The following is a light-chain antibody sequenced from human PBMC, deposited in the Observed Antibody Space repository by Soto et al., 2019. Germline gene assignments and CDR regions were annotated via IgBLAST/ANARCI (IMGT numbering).Light chain of an antibody. Sequence: QSVLTQPASVSGSLGQSITMSCTGSSSDVGGFNYVSWYQHHSGQAPKLMISEVSNRLSGVSDRFSGSKSGNTASLTISGLQAEDEADYYCASLTTTSFVFGTGTKVTVL. V-gene: IGLV2-14*01. CDR3: ASLTTTSFV. CDR1: SSDVGGFNY. CDR2: EVS. J-gene: IGLJ1*01.